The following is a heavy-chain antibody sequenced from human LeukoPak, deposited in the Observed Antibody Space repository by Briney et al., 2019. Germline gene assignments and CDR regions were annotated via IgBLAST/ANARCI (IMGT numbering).Heavy chain of an antibody. CDR2: ISSSSSYI. CDR3: ARGGELGDDFDY. CDR1: GFTFSSYS. D-gene: IGHD7-27*01. V-gene: IGHV3-21*01. Sequence: NPGGSLRLSCAASGFTFSSYSMNWVRQAPGKGLEWVSSISSSSSYIYYADSVKGRFTISRDNAKNSLYLQMNSLRAEDTAVYYCARGGELGDDFDYWGQGTLVTVSS. J-gene: IGHJ4*02.